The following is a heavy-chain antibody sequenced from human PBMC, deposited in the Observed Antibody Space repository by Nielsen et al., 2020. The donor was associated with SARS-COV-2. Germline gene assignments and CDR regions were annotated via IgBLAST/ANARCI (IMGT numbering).Heavy chain of an antibody. CDR2: INSDGSST. V-gene: IGHV3-74*01. CDR3: ARDLDYGGNSVSVPLDY. J-gene: IGHJ4*02. D-gene: IGHD4-23*01. CDR1: GFTFSSYW. Sequence: GESLKISCAASGFTFSSYWMHWVRQAPGKGLVWVSRINSDGSSTSYADSVKGRFTISRDNAKNSLYLQMNSLRAEDTAVYYCARDLDYGGNSVSVPLDYWGQGTLVTVSS.